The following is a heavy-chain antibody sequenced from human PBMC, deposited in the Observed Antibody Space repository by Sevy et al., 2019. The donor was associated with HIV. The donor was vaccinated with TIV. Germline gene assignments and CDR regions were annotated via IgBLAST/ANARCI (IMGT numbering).Heavy chain of an antibody. CDR2: IKSDGFTT. Sequence: GGSLRLSCAASGLTFGSDWMHWVRQVPGKGLVWVSRIKSDGFTTTYADSVKGRFTISRDNAKNTLYLQMNSLRAEDTGIYYCLREHNEWFGEPPAFDYWGQGALVTVSS. D-gene: IGHD3-10*01. CDR1: GLTFGSDW. J-gene: IGHJ4*02. V-gene: IGHV3-74*01. CDR3: LREHNEWFGEPPAFDY.